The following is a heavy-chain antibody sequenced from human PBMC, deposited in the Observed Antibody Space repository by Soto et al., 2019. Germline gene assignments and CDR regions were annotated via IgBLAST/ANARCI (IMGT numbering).Heavy chain of an antibody. Sequence: QVQLVQSGAEVKKPGASVMVSCEASGDTFTNYEINWVRQATGQGLEWLGWVSLNTGNTGYAQRFQGRVSMTANPSISTGYMEMSSLRSEDTAVYYCATVPRGSRYFYYLDVWGKGTTVIVSS. CDR1: GDTFTNYE. V-gene: IGHV1-8*01. CDR3: ATVPRGSRYFYYLDV. J-gene: IGHJ6*03. D-gene: IGHD3-16*01. CDR2: VSLNTGNT.